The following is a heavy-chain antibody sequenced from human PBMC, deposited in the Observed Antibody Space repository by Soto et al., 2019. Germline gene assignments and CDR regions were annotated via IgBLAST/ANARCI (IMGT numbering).Heavy chain of an antibody. Sequence: QVQLVESGGGVVQPGRSLRLSCAASGFTFSSYGMHWVRQAPGKGLEWVAVIWYDGSNKYYADSVKGRFTISRDNSKNTLYLKMNRLTAEDTAVDYCARDHHYGSSGYYYYYGVDVWGRGTTVTVSS. D-gene: IGHD3-22*01. CDR2: IWYDGSNK. V-gene: IGHV3-33*01. J-gene: IGHJ6*02. CDR3: ARDHHYGSSGYYYYYGVDV. CDR1: GFTFSSYG.